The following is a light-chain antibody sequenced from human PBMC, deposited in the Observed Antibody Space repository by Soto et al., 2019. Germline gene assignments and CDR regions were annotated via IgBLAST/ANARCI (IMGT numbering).Light chain of an antibody. CDR1: QSLLHRNGNSY. J-gene: IGKJ3*01. V-gene: IGKV2-28*01. CDR3: MQALQASFT. CDR2: LAS. Sequence: DIVMTQSPLSLSVTPGEAASISCRCSQSLLHRNGNSYLDWYLQRPGQSPQLVISLASNRASGVPDRFSGSGSGKDFTLHISRVEAEDVGVYYCMQALQASFTFGPGTKVDL.